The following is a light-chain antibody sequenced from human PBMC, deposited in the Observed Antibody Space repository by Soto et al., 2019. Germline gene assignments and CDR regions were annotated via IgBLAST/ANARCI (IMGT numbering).Light chain of an antibody. V-gene: IGLV2-14*03. J-gene: IGLJ1*01. CDR2: DVS. Sequence: QSALTQPASVSGSPGQSITISCTGTSSDVGGYNYVSWYQHHPGKAPKLTILDVSNRPSGVSNRFSGSKSGDTASLTISGLQPEDEADYYCSSYTTSNTRQIVFGTGTKVTVL. CDR3: SSYTTSNTRQIV. CDR1: SSDVGGYNY.